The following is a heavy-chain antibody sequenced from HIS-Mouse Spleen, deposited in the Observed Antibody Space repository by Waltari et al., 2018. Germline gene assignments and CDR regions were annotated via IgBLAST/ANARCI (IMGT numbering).Heavy chain of an antibody. V-gene: IGHV1-8*01. CDR2: MNPKRGNT. Sequence: QVQLVQSGAEVKKPGASVKVSCKASGYTFTSYDINWVRQATGQGLEGMGWMNPKRGNTGYAQKFQGRVTMTRNTSISTAYMELSSLRSEDTAVYYCARWEYCSGGSCQSAFDIWGQGTMVTVSS. CDR1: GYTFTSYD. CDR3: ARWEYCSGGSCQSAFDI. D-gene: IGHD2-15*01. J-gene: IGHJ3*02.